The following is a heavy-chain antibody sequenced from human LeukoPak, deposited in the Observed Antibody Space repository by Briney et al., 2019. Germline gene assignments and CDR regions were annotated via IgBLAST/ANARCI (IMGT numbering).Heavy chain of an antibody. CDR1: GYTFTSYA. CDR3: AKSGYSSGWGLDY. V-gene: IGHV1-3*03. CDR2: INAGNGNT. J-gene: IGHJ4*02. D-gene: IGHD6-19*01. Sequence: ASVKVSCKASGYTFTSYAMHWVRQAPGQRLEWMGWINAGNGNTKYSQEFQGRVTITRDTSASTAYMELSSLRSEDMAVYYCAKSGYSSGWGLDYWGQGTLVTVSS.